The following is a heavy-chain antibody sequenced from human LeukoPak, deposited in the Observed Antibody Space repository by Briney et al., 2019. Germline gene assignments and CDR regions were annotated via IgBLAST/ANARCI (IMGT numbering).Heavy chain of an antibody. V-gene: IGHV4-59*01. CDR3: ARGFGDWGLSWFDP. CDR1: VASISTSY. CDR2: IYYSGSA. J-gene: IGHJ5*02. D-gene: IGHD3-10*01. Sequence: PSETLSLTCTVSVASISTSYWSWTRQPPGKGLEWIGYIYYSGSAKYNPSLKSRVTISVDTSKHQFSLKLNSVAAADTAVYYCARGFGDWGLSWFDPWGQGTLVTVSS.